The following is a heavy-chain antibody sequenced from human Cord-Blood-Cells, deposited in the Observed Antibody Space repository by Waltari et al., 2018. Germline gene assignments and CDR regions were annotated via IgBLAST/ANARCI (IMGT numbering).Heavy chain of an antibody. Sequence: QVQLQESGPGLVKPSETLSLTCTVSGGSISSYYWSWIRQPPGKGRGWIGYIYYSGSTNYNPSLKVRFTISVDTSKNQFSLKLSSVTAADTALYYCARDNPWFDPWGQGTLVTVSS. J-gene: IGHJ5*02. CDR1: GGSISSYY. CDR3: ARDNPWFDP. V-gene: IGHV4-59*01. CDR2: IYYSGST.